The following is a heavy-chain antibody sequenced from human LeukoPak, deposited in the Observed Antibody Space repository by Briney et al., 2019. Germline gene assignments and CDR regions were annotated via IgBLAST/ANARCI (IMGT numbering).Heavy chain of an antibody. CDR2: IYHSGST. D-gene: IGHD5-18*01. CDR3: AAGYDY. J-gene: IGHJ4*02. Sequence: PSETLSLTCTVSGYSISSGYYWGWIRQPPGKGLEWIGSIYHSGSTYYNPSLKSRVTISVDTSKNQFSLKLSSVTAADTAMYYCAAGYDYWGQGTLVTVSS. V-gene: IGHV4-38-2*02. CDR1: GYSISSGYY.